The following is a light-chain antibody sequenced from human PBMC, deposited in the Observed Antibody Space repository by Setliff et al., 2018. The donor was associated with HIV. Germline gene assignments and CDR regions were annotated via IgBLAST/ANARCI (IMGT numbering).Light chain of an antibody. V-gene: IGLV2-14*03. Sequence: QSALTQPASVSGSPGQSITISCTGTSSDVGGYNYVSWYQHYPGKAPKLMIYDVTKRPSGVSTRFSGSKSGDTASLTISGLQAEDEAHYYCTSYTINTLYVFGSGTKVTVL. J-gene: IGLJ1*01. CDR3: TSYTINTLYV. CDR2: DVT. CDR1: SSDVGGYNY.